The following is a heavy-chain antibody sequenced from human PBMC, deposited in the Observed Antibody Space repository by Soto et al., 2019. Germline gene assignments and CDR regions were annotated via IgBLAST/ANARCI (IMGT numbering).Heavy chain of an antibody. CDR3: ARNTGWYLHDS. Sequence: PSETLSLTCTVSGDSMSRHYWSWLRQPPGKGLEWIGYISSTGSTHCNTSLRSRVTISPDTSKKQFSLNLNSVTAADTAVYYCARNTGWYLHDSWGQGTLVTVSS. V-gene: IGHV4-59*11. D-gene: IGHD6-19*01. CDR1: GDSMSRHY. CDR2: ISSTGST. J-gene: IGHJ5*01.